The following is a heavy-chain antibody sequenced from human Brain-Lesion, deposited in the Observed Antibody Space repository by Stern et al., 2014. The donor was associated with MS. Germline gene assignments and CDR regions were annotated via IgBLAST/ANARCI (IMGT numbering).Heavy chain of an antibody. Sequence: VQLVESGPEVKKPGESLKISCKGSGYRFTSNWVGWVRQMPGKCLEWMGIIWPGDSYTRYSPSFQGQVTISADKSISTAYLQWSSLQASDTAMYYCARRGDSSSSGFDYWGQGTLVIVSS. V-gene: IGHV5-51*01. CDR2: IWPGDSYT. CDR3: ARRGDSSSSGFDY. J-gene: IGHJ4*02. CDR1: GYRFTSNW. D-gene: IGHD6-6*01.